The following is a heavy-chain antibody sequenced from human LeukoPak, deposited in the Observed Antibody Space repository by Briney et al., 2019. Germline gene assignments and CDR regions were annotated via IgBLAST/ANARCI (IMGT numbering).Heavy chain of an antibody. CDR3: AREGMGTTFSAWFDP. CDR2: VSSDGSID. J-gene: IGHJ5*02. CDR1: GFTFSNYG. Sequence: PGRSLRLSCAASGFTFSNYGMHWVRQAPGKGLEWVAAVSSDGSIDYYADSVRGRFTVSRDNSKNTMFLQFNTLRPEDTAVYYCAREGMGTTFSAWFDPWGQGTLVTVSS. V-gene: IGHV3-30*03. D-gene: IGHD1-7*01.